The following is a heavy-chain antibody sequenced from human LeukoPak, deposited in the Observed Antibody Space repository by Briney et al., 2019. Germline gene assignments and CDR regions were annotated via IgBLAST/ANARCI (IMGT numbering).Heavy chain of an antibody. CDR1: GYSISSGYY. V-gene: IGHV4-38-2*02. D-gene: IGHD3-16*01. CDR3: ARLITYYYYYMDV. J-gene: IGHJ6*03. Sequence: SETLSLTCTVSGYSISSGYYWGWIRQPPGKGLEWIGNIYHSGSTYFNPSLNSRVTISVDTSKNQFSLKLSSVTAADTAVYYCARLITYYYYYMDVWGKGTTVTISS. CDR2: IYHSGST.